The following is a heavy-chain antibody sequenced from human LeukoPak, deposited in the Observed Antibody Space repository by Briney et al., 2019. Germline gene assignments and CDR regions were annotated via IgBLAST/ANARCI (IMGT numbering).Heavy chain of an antibody. CDR1: GFTFSDYY. J-gene: IGHJ4*02. Sequence: GGSLRLSCAASGFTFSDYYMSWIRQAPGKGLEWVSHISSSGSTIYYADSVKGRFTISRDNAKNSLYLQMNSLRAEDTAVYYCARVRNLQRGWLQWAEAPYFDYWGQGTLVTVSS. CDR3: ARVRNLQRGWLQWAEAPYFDY. CDR2: ISSSGSTI. V-gene: IGHV3-11*01. D-gene: IGHD5-12*01.